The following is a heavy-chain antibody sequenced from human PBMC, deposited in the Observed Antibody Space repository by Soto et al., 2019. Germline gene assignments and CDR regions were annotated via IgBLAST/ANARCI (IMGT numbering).Heavy chain of an antibody. J-gene: IGHJ6*02. V-gene: IGHV3-72*01. Sequence: GGSLRLSCLASGFTLTDHYMDWVRQAPGTGLEWIARTKNKPNNYTTTYAASVKGRFTISRDDSERSLYLQMNNLKTEDTAVYYCAREIRRDYYYYYPLDVWGQGTTVTVSS. CDR1: GFTLTDHY. CDR2: TKNKPNNYTT. CDR3: AREIRRDYYYYYPLDV.